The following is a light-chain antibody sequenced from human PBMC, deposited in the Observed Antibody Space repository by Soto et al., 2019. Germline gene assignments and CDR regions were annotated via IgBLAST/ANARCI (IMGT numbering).Light chain of an antibody. V-gene: IGKV1-39*01. CDR2: AAS. CDR3: QQSYSTPYT. Sequence: DIQMTQSPSSLSASVGDRVTITCRASQSISSYLNWYQQKPGKAPKLLIYAASSLQSGVPSRFSGSGSGTDFTLTISSLQPEDCGTYYCQQSYSTPYTFGQGTKLEIK. CDR1: QSISSY. J-gene: IGKJ2*01.